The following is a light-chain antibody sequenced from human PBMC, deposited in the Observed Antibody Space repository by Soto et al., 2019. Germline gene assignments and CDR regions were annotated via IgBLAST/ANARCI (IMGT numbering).Light chain of an antibody. CDR1: QSVSSSY. CDR3: QQYRTLPLT. CDR2: GAS. J-gene: IGKJ4*01. V-gene: IGKV3-20*01. Sequence: EVVLTQSPASLSLSPGESATLSCRTSQSVSSSYLAWYQQKPGQAPRLLIYGASFKATGIPDRFSGSGFGTDFTLSISRREPEDFAVYYCQQYRTLPLTFGGGTRVESK.